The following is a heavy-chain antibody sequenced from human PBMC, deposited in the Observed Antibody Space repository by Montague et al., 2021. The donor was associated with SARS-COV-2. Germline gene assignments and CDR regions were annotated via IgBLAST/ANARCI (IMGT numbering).Heavy chain of an antibody. V-gene: IGHV4-39*01. CDR1: GGSISSSSYY. CDR3: ASALGYCSSTSCYSVYGMDV. CDR2: IYYSGSI. Sequence: SETLSLTCTVSGGSISSSSYYWGWIRQPPGKGLEWIGSIYYSGSIYYNPSLKSRVTISVDTSKNQFSLKLSSVTAADTAVYYCASALGYCSSTSCYSVYGMDVWGQGTTVTVSS. D-gene: IGHD2-2*01. J-gene: IGHJ6*02.